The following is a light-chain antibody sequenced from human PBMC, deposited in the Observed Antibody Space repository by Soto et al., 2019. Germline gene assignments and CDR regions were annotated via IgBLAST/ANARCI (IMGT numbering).Light chain of an antibody. CDR2: GAS. CDR1: QGVTSN. J-gene: IGKJ4*01. V-gene: IGKV3-15*01. CDR3: QHYNNWPLT. Sequence: EIVMTQSPATLPVSPGERSTLSCRASQGVTSNLAWYQQKPGQAPRLLIYGASTRATGIPARFSGSGSGTEFTLTISSLQSEDFAVYYCQHYNNWPLTFGGGTTVDIK.